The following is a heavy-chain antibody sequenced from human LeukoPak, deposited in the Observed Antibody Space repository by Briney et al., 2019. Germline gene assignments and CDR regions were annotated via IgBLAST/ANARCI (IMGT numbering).Heavy chain of an antibody. J-gene: IGHJ4*02. Sequence: SEALSLTCSVSGASITSSSFYWGWIRQPPGKGLEWIGSIYYTGSADYNPSLKSRVTISVDTSKNQFSLKLTSVTAADAAVYYCARHRYCNSSSCYAFDYWGQGTLVTVSS. D-gene: IGHD2-2*01. V-gene: IGHV4-39*01. CDR1: GASITSSSFY. CDR2: IYYTGSA. CDR3: ARHRYCNSSSCYAFDY.